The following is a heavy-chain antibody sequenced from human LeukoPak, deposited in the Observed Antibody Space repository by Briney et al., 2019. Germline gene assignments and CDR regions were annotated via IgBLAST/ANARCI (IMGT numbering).Heavy chain of an antibody. CDR1: GFTFSSDW. CDR3: AKSLHYYGSGSYETIDY. J-gene: IGHJ4*02. CDR2: IRYDGSNK. D-gene: IGHD3-10*01. V-gene: IGHV3-30*02. Sequence: GGSLRLSCEASGFTFSSDWMNWVRQTPGKGLEWVAFIRYDGSNKYYADSVKGRFTISRDNSKNTLYLQMNSLRAEDTAVYYSAKSLHYYGSGSYETIDYWGQGTLVTVSS.